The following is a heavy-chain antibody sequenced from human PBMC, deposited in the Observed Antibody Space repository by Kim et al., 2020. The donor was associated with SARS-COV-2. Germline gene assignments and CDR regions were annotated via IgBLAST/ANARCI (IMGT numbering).Heavy chain of an antibody. J-gene: IGHJ6*02. V-gene: IGHV3-30*04. Sequence: GGSLRLSCAASGFTFSSYAMHWVRQAPGKGLEWVAVISYDGSNKYYADSVKGRFTISRDNSKNTLYLQMNSLRAEDTAVYYCARDPAYYGSGELGGYGMDVWGQGTTVTVSS. CDR3: ARDPAYYGSGELGGYGMDV. CDR2: ISYDGSNK. D-gene: IGHD3-10*01. CDR1: GFTFSSYA.